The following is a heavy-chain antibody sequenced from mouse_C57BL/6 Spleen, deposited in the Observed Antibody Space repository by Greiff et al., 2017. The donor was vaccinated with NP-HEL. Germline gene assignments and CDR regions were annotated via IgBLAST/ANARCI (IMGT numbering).Heavy chain of an antibody. Sequence: VQLKESGPELVKPGASVKIPCKASGYTFTYYNMDWVKQSHGKSLEWIGDINPNNGGTIYNQKFKGKATLTVDKSSSTAYMELRSLTSEDTAVYYCARSGDYDRYAMDYWGQGTSVTVSS. CDR1: GYTFTYYN. V-gene: IGHV1-18*01. CDR3: ARSGDYDRYAMDY. D-gene: IGHD2-4*01. CDR2: INPNNGGT. J-gene: IGHJ4*01.